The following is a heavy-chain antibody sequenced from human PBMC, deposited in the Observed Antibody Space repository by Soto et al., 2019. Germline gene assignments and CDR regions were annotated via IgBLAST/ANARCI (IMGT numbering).Heavy chain of an antibody. CDR1: GFTSSSYG. CDR3: ANGDSSSWYYYYYGMDV. V-gene: IGHV3-30*18. D-gene: IGHD6-13*01. J-gene: IGHJ6*02. CDR2: ISYDGSNK. Sequence: GGSLRLSCAASGFTSSSYGMHWVRQAPGKGLEWVAVISYDGSNKYYADSVKGRFTISRDNSKNTLYLQMNSLRAEDTAVYYCANGDSSSWYYYYYGMDVWGQGTTVTVSS.